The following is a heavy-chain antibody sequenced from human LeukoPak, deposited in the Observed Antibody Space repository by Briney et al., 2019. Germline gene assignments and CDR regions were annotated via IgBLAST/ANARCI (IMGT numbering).Heavy chain of an antibody. CDR3: ARLFGWNCFDY. CDR2: IYHSGST. D-gene: IGHD3-9*01. CDR1: GYSISSGYY. V-gene: IGHV4-38-2*01. J-gene: IGHJ4*02. Sequence: PSETLSLTCAVSGYSISSGYYWGWIRQPPGKGLEWIGSIYHSGSTYYNPSLKSRVTISVDTSKNQFSLKLSSVTAADTAVYYCARLFGWNCFDYWGQGTLVTVSS.